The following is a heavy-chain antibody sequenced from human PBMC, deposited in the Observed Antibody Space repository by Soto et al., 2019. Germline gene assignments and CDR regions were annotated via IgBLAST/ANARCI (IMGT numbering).Heavy chain of an antibody. Sequence: SVKVSFKASGGTFSSYAIIWVRQAPGQGLEWMGGIIPIFGTANYAQKFQGRVTITADESTSTAYMELSSLRSEDTAVYYCARGTTVKNWFDPWGQGTLVTVSS. V-gene: IGHV1-69*13. J-gene: IGHJ5*02. D-gene: IGHD4-17*01. CDR1: GGTFSSYA. CDR2: IIPIFGTA. CDR3: ARGTTVKNWFDP.